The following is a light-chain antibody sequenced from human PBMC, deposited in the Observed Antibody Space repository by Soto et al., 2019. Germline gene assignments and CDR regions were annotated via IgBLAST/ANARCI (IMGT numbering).Light chain of an antibody. J-gene: IGKJ1*01. Sequence: EIVMTQSPATLSVSPGERATLSCRASQSVSSNLAWYQQKPGQAPRVLIYAASARATGIPARFSGSGSGTEFTLTISSLQSEDFAVYYCQQYYNWPPWTFGQGTKVEIK. CDR2: AAS. CDR1: QSVSSN. CDR3: QQYYNWPPWT. V-gene: IGKV3-15*01.